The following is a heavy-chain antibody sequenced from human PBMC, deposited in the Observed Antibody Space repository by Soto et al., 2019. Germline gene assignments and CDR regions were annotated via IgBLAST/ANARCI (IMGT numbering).Heavy chain of an antibody. CDR3: ARGAVYSSSWYHGMDV. J-gene: IGHJ6*02. Sequence: SETLSLTCTVSGGSISSYYWSWIRQPPGKGLEWIGYIYYSGSTNYNPSLKSRVTISVDTSKNQFSLKLSSVTAADTVVFYFARGAVYSSSWYHGMDVWGQGTTVTVSS. CDR2: IYYSGST. D-gene: IGHD6-13*01. V-gene: IGHV4-59*01. CDR1: GGSISSYY.